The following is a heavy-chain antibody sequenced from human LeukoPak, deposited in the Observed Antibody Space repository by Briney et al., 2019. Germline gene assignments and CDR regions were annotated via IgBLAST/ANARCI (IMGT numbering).Heavy chain of an antibody. Sequence: GGSLRLSCAASGFTFSSYGMIWVRQAPGKGLEWVSSISGSGGSTYYADSVKGRCTISRDNSKNTLYLQMNSLKSEDTAVYYCAKGFRSDLDVWGKGTTVSISS. V-gene: IGHV3-23*01. CDR1: GFTFSSYG. CDR2: ISGSGGST. CDR3: AKGFRSDLDV. J-gene: IGHJ6*04.